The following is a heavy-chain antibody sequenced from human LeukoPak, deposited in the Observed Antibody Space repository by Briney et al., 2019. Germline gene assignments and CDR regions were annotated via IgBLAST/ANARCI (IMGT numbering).Heavy chain of an antibody. D-gene: IGHD3-10*01. CDR2: VYYTGST. V-gene: IGHV4-39*01. Sequence: NSSETLSLTCTVSGGSISISSYYWAWIRQPPGKGLQWIANVYYTGSTNYNLSLKRRVTTSVDTSKNQFSLKVTSVTAADAAVYYCARLGSGSSIRGFDPWGQGTLVTVSS. J-gene: IGHJ5*02. CDR1: GGSISISSYY. CDR3: ARLGSGSSIRGFDP.